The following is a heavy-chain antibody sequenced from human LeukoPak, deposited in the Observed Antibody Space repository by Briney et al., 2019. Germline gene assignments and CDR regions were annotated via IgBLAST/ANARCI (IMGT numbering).Heavy chain of an antibody. V-gene: IGHV1-69*05. CDR2: IIPIFGTA. CDR1: GGTFSSYA. Sequence: ASVTVSCKASGGTFSSYAISWVRRAPGQGLEWMGGIIPIFGTANYAQKFQGRVTITTDESTSTAYMELSSLRSEDTAVYYCASRAKSKGYYYYYMDVWGKGTTVTVSS. J-gene: IGHJ6*03. CDR3: ASRAKSKGYYYYYMDV.